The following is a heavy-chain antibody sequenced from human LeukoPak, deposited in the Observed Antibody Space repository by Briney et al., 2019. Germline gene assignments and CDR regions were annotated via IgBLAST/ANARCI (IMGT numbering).Heavy chain of an antibody. D-gene: IGHD5-18*01. V-gene: IGHV4-59*12. CDR3: ARDRQLWRTDDAFDI. CDR2: IYYSGST. J-gene: IGHJ3*02. Sequence: SGTLSLTCTVSGGYIRSYYWSWIRQPPGKGLEWIGYIYYSGSTNYNPSLKSRVTMSVDTSKNQFSLKLSSVTAADTAVYYCARDRQLWRTDDAFDIWGQGTMVTVSS. CDR1: GGYIRSYY.